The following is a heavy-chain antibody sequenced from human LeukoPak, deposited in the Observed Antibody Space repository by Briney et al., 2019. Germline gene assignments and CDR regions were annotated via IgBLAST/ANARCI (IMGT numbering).Heavy chain of an antibody. Sequence: GGSLRLSCAASGFMFSRYAMIWVRQTPGKGLEWVSAITETGAGTYYADSVKGRFTISRDNSKNTLYLQMNSLRAEDTAVYYCAKGATYYDILTGQRSDYWGQGTLVTVSS. V-gene: IGHV3-23*01. CDR1: GFMFSRYA. J-gene: IGHJ4*02. CDR2: ITETGAGT. CDR3: AKGATYYDILTGQRSDY. D-gene: IGHD3-9*01.